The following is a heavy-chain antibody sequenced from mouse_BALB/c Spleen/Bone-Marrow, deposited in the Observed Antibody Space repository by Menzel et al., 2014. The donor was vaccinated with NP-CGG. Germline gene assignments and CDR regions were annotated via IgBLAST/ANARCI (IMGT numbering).Heavy chain of an antibody. CDR1: GYAFSNYR. CDR2: IYPGDGDT. D-gene: IGHD2-4*01. V-gene: IGHV1-80*01. CDR3: ASVYDYGRGYAMDY. J-gene: IGHJ4*01. Sequence: VKLMESGAEVMRPGSSVNISCKASGYAFSNYRMNWVKQRPGQGLEWIGQIYPGDGDTNYNGKFKGRVTLTADKSSSTAYMQLSSLTSEDSAVYFCASVYDYGRGYAMDYWGQGTSVTVSS.